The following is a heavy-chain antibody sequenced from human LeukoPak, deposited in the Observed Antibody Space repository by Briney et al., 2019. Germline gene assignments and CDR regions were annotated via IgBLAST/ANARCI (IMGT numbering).Heavy chain of an antibody. Sequence: GGSLRLSCAASGFTFSSYGMLWVRQAPGKGLEWVAFIRYDGRNKYYADSVKGRFTISRDSSKNTMYLQVNSLRAEDTAVYYCARGPNYDILTGWRKTLNGFDIWGQGTMVTVSS. CDR1: GFTFSSYG. CDR3: ARGPNYDILTGWRKTLNGFDI. CDR2: IRYDGRNK. V-gene: IGHV3-30*02. J-gene: IGHJ3*02. D-gene: IGHD3-9*01.